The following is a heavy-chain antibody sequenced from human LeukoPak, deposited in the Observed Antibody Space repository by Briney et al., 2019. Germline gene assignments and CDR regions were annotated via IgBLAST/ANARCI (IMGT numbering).Heavy chain of an antibody. D-gene: IGHD2-8*01. CDR3: AREAYCTNGVCYFDY. Sequence: GGSLRLSCAASGSTFSSCSMNWVRQAPGKGLEWVSYISSSSSTIYYADSVKGRFTISRDNAKNSLYLQMNSLRAEDTAVYYCAREAYCTNGVCYFDYWGQGTLVTVSS. CDR2: ISSSSSTI. J-gene: IGHJ4*02. V-gene: IGHV3-48*01. CDR1: GSTFSSCS.